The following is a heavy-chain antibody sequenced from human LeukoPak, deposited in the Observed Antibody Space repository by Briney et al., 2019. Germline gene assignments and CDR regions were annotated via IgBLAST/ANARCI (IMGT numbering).Heavy chain of an antibody. V-gene: IGHV1-69*05. Sequence: ASVKVSCKASGGTFSSYAISWVRQAPGQGLEWMGGIIPIFGTANYAQKFQGRVTITTDESTSTAYMELSSLRSEDTAVYYCARGRRAELLSTFGDDYWGQGTLVTVSS. D-gene: IGHD3-3*01. CDR3: ARGRRAELLSTFGDDY. CDR1: GGTFSSYA. J-gene: IGHJ4*02. CDR2: IIPIFGTA.